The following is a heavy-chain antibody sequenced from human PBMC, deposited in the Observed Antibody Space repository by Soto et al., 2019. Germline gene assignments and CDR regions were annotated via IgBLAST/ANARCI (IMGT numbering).Heavy chain of an antibody. J-gene: IGHJ4*02. V-gene: IGHV3-23*01. CDR3: AKNYFFAS. CDR2: IGVSSDA. CDR1: GFTFSSYA. Sequence: EVQLLESGGGLVQPGESLRLSCAASGFTFSSYAMSWARQAPGKGLEWVSSIGVSSDAYYADSVKGRFTISRDNSRNTLYLQLNRLRAEDTALYYWAKNYFFASWGQGTLVTVSS.